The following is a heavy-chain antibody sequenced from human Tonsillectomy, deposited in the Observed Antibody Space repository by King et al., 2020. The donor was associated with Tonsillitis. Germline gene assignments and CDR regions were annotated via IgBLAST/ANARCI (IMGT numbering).Heavy chain of an antibody. CDR1: GFTFDDSA. CDR3: ARRDNRNDVYDI. CDR2: ISWNSVSI. V-gene: IGHV3-9*01. D-gene: IGHD2-15*01. Sequence: VQLVESGGGLVQPGRSLRLSCAASGFTFDDSAMHWVRQVPGKGLEWVAGISWNSVSIYYADSVKGRFTISRDNAKNSVYLQMNSLTTDDTALYYCARRDNRNDVYDIWGQGTMVTVSS. J-gene: IGHJ3*02.